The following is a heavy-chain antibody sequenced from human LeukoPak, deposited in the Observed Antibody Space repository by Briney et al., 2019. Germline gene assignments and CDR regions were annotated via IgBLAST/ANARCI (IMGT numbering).Heavy chain of an antibody. CDR1: GGSISSSSYY. J-gene: IGHJ6*03. V-gene: IGHV4-39*07. CDR2: IYYSGST. Sequence: SETLSLTCTVSGGSISSSSYYWGWIRQPPGKGLEWIGSIYYSGSTYYNPSLKSRVTISVDTSKNQFSLKLSSVTAADTAVYCARVLRYCSGGNCYSGGLGYMDVWGKGTTVTISS. CDR3: ARVLRYCSGGNCYSGGLGYMDV. D-gene: IGHD2-15*01.